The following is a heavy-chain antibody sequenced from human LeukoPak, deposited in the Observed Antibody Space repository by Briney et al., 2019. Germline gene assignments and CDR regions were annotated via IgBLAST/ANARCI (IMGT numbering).Heavy chain of an antibody. CDR1: GYTFTSYS. J-gene: IGHJ6*01. CDR3: ARAVPKVYGMDV. CDR2: INTNTGNP. V-gene: IGHV7-4-1*02. Sequence: ASVKVSCKASGYTFTSYSINWVRQAPGQGLEWMGWINTNTGNPTYAQDFIGRFVFSLDTSLTTAYLQISSLESADTAVYFCARAVPKVYGMDVWGQGTTLTVSS.